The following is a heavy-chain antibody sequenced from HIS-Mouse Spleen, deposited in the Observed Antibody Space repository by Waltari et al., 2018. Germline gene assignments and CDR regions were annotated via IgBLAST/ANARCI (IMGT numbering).Heavy chain of an antibody. J-gene: IGHJ4*02. Sequence: QVQLVQSGAEVKKPGASVKVSCKASGYTFTSYDINWVRQDNGQGLGWMWWRNPNSGDTGYATKFKGRVTMTRNTSISTAYMELSSLRSEDTAVYYCARGHDYSNYFDYWGQGTLVTVSS. CDR1: GYTFTSYD. V-gene: IGHV1-8*01. CDR2: RNPNSGDT. D-gene: IGHD4-4*01. CDR3: ARGHDYSNYFDY.